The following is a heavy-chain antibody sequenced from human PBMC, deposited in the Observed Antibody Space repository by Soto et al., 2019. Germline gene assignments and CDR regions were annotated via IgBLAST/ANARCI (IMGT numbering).Heavy chain of an antibody. CDR3: ARDTDGLHY. CDR2: INTDGSII. Sequence: EVRLVESGGGLVQPGGSLRLSCAASGLIFSNYKMHWVRQAPGKGLVLVSRINTDGSIIDYADSVKGRFTVSRDNAKNTLYLQMNSLRADDTAVYYCARDTDGLHYWGQVTLVTVSS. J-gene: IGHJ4*02. V-gene: IGHV3-74*01. CDR1: GLIFSNYK.